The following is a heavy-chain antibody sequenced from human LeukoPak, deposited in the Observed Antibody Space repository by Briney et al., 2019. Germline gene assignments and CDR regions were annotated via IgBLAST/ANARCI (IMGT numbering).Heavy chain of an antibody. CDR1: GGSISSGDYY. D-gene: IGHD3-3*01. Sequence: PSQTLSLTCTVSGGSISSGDYYWRWIRQPPGKGLEWIGYIYYSGSTYYNPSLKSRVTISVDTSKNQFSLKLSSVTAADTAVYYCARGNRYDFWSGYYSYSYYFDYWGQGTLVTVSS. V-gene: IGHV4-30-4*01. CDR2: IYYSGST. J-gene: IGHJ4*02. CDR3: ARGNRYDFWSGYYSYSYYFDY.